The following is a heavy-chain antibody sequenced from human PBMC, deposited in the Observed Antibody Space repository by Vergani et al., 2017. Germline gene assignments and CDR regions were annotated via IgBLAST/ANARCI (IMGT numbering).Heavy chain of an antibody. Sequence: VKLVESGGGVGQPGRSLRLSCAASGFTFNSYGMHWVRQAPGKGLEWVASIRSDESRRYYGDSMEGPFTISRDNSKNTLYLQMKSLRPEDTAVYYCAKEGGGYCSGGTCYPEYWGQGTLVIVSS. D-gene: IGHD2-15*01. CDR1: GFTFNSYG. CDR2: IRSDESRR. V-gene: IGHV3-30*02. J-gene: IGHJ4*02. CDR3: AKEGGGYCSGGTCYPEY.